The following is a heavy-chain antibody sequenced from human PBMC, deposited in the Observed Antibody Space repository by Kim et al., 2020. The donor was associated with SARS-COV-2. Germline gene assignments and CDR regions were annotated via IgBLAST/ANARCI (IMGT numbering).Heavy chain of an antibody. Sequence: GGSLRLSCAASGFTFSDYYMGWFRQAPGKGLEWVSYVTTSSSYTKYADFVKGRFTISRDNAMNSLFLQMTGLRREDTAVYYCARADVTSYGAYSDLWGQGTLVTVSS. CDR1: GFTFSDYY. J-gene: IGHJ5*02. CDR2: VTTSSSYT. V-gene: IGHV3-11*06. D-gene: IGHD4-17*01. CDR3: ARADVTSYGAYSDL.